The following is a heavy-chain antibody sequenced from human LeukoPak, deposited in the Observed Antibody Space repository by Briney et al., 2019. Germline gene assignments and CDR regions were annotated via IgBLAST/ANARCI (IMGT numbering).Heavy chain of an antibody. Sequence: SETLSLTCAVYGGSFSGYYWSWIRQPPGKGLEWIGEINHSGSTNYNPSLKSRVTMSVDTSKNQFSLNLNSVTAADTAVYYCARNIGLYGGPGGYFYYMDVWGKGSTVTVSS. D-gene: IGHD4-23*01. V-gene: IGHV4-34*01. J-gene: IGHJ6*03. CDR1: GGSFSGYY. CDR2: INHSGST. CDR3: ARNIGLYGGPGGYFYYMDV.